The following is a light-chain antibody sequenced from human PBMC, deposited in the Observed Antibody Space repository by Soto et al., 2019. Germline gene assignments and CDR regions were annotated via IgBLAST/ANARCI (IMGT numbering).Light chain of an antibody. Sequence: EIVMTQSPATLSVSPGERATLSCRASQSVSDNLAWYQQKPGQAYRLLIYGASTRATGIPARFSGSGSGTEFTLTISSLQSEDFAVYYCQQYNNWPRTFGQGTKVDI. CDR2: GAS. V-gene: IGKV3-15*01. CDR1: QSVSDN. CDR3: QQYNNWPRT. J-gene: IGKJ1*01.